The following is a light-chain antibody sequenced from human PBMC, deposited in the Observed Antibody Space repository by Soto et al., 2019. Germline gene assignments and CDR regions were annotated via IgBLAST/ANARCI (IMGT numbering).Light chain of an antibody. CDR3: SSYTTTSTVL. J-gene: IGLJ2*01. Sequence: QSVLTQPASVSGSPGQSITISCTGTSTDVGAYNFVSCYQQYPGKAPKLMIYDVNYRPPGISYRFSGSKSGNTASLIISGLQTEDEADYYCSSYTTTSTVLFGGGTKLTVL. V-gene: IGLV2-14*01. CDR2: DVN. CDR1: STDVGAYNF.